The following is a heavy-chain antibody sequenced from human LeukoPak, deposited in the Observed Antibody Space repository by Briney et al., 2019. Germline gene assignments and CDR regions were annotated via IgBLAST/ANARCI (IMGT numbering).Heavy chain of an antibody. D-gene: IGHD6-13*01. J-gene: IGHJ3*02. V-gene: IGHV3-21*01. CDR2: ISSSSSYI. Sequence: PGGSLRLSCAASGFTFSSYSMNWVRQAPGKGLEWVSSISSSSSYIYYADSVKGRFTISRDNAKNSLYLQMNSLRAEDTAVYYCASGSSSRLSAFDIWGQGTMVTVSS. CDR1: GFTFSSYS. CDR3: ASGSSSRLSAFDI.